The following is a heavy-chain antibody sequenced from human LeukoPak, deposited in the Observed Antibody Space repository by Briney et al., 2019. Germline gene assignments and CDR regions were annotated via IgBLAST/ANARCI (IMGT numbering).Heavy chain of an antibody. J-gene: IGHJ3*02. D-gene: IGHD3-3*01. CDR3: ASPYYDSPAFDI. CDR2: INHSGST. CDR1: GGSFSGYY. V-gene: IGHV4-34*01. Sequence: PSETLSLTCAVYGGSFSGYYWSWIRQPPGKGLEWIGEINHSGSTNYNPSLKSRVTISVDTSKNQFSLKLSSVAAADTAVYYCASPYYDSPAFDIWGQGTMVTVSS.